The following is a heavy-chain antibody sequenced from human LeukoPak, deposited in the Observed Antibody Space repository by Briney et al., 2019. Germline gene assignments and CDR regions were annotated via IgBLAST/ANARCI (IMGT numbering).Heavy chain of an antibody. J-gene: IGHJ6*03. CDR3: SRGLKVYYYYYYYMDV. CDR1: GGSFAGYH. V-gene: IGHV4-34*01. CDR2: INHNGST. Sequence: SETLSLTCGVSGGSFAGYHWNWIRQSPGRGLEWIAEINHNGSTRYNPSLKSRVTISLDTSKNRFSLKVASVTVADTAVYFCSRGLKVYYYYYYYMDVWGEGTAVTVS.